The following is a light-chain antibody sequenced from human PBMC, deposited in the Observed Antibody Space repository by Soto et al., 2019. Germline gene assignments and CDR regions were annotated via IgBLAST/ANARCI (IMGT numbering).Light chain of an antibody. Sequence: ELVLTQSPGTLSLSPGERATLSCRTSQSVNNNYLAWYQQKPGQAPRLLIYGASSRATGIPDRFSGSGSGTDFTLSISRLEPEDFAVYYCQQYSSLWTFGQGTKVDIK. CDR3: QQYSSLWT. CDR1: QSVNNNY. J-gene: IGKJ1*01. CDR2: GAS. V-gene: IGKV3-20*01.